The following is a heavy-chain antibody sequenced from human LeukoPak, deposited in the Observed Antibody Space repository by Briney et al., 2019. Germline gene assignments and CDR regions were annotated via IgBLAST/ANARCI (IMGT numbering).Heavy chain of an antibody. Sequence: ASVKVSCKASGYTFTTYYIHWVRQAPGQGLERMGYINPNTGGTNYAQKFQGSVTMTRDTSISTAYMELSRLTSDDTAVYFCARGPKIGLDYWGQGTLVTVSS. CDR3: ARGPKIGLDY. CDR1: GYTFTTYY. CDR2: INPNTGGT. V-gene: IGHV1-2*02. J-gene: IGHJ4*02.